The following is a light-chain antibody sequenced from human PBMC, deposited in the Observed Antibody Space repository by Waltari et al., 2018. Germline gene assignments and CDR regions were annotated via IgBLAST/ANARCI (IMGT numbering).Light chain of an antibody. Sequence: QTVVTQEPSFSVSPGGTVTLTCGLNSDSVTSCHYPSWFQQTPGQAPRTLIYNTNTRSSGVPDRFSGSILGNKAALTIAGAQADDESDYYCLLYLSSGICVFGGGTKLTVL. J-gene: IGLJ2*01. CDR2: NTN. V-gene: IGLV8-61*01. CDR1: SDSVTSCHY. CDR3: LLYLSSGICV.